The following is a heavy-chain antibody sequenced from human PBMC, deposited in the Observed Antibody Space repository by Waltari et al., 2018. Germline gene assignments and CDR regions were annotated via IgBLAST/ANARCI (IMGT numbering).Heavy chain of an antibody. J-gene: IGHJ3*02. CDR1: GFTFSSYW. D-gene: IGHD3-10*01. V-gene: IGHV3-7*01. CDR2: IKQDGSEK. Sequence: EVQLVESGGGLVQPGGSLRLSCAASGFTFSSYWMSWVRQAPGKGLEWVANIKQDGSEKNYVDSVKGRFTISRDNAKNSLYLQMNSLRAEDTAVYYCARLGLIGEDAFDIWGQGTMVTVSS. CDR3: ARLGLIGEDAFDI.